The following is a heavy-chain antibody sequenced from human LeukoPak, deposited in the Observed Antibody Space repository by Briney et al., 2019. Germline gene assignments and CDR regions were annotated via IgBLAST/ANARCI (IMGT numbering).Heavy chain of an antibody. V-gene: IGHV3-21*06. CDR3: ARDYSGWSRDY. Sequence: GGSLRLSCAASGFIFSGYSMNWVRRTPGKGLQRVSSISNDGTYIYYADSVQGRFTVSRDNAKNSLFLQMNSLRAEDTAVYYCARDYSGWSRDYWGQGTLVTVSS. CDR2: ISNDGTYI. D-gene: IGHD6-19*01. J-gene: IGHJ4*02. CDR1: GFIFSGYS.